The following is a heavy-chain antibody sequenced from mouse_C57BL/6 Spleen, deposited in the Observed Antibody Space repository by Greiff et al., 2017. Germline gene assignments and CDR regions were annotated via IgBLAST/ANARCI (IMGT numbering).Heavy chain of an antibody. D-gene: IGHD6-1*01. Sequence: DVQLQESGPGLVKPSQSLSLTCSVTGYSITSGYYWNWIRQFPGNKLEWMGYISYDGSNNYNPSLKNRISITRDTSKNQFFLKLNSVTTEDTATYYCARDSAYFDYWGQGTTLTVSS. J-gene: IGHJ2*01. CDR2: ISYDGSN. CDR1: GYSITSGYY. CDR3: ARDSAYFDY. V-gene: IGHV3-6*01.